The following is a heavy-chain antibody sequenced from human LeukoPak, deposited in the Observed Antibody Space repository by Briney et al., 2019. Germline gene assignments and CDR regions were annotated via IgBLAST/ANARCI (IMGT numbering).Heavy chain of an antibody. CDR2: LSGSTGDT. CDR1: GFTLSNYG. Sequence: GGSLRLSCIASGFTLSNYGMRWVRQALGKGLEWVSTLSGSTGDTYYADSVKGRFTISRDNSKNTLYLQMNSLRAEDTAVYYCARVWVQYYYDIIGPHFDYWGQGTLVTVSS. J-gene: IGHJ4*02. CDR3: ARVWVQYYYDIIGPHFDY. V-gene: IGHV3-23*01. D-gene: IGHD3-22*01.